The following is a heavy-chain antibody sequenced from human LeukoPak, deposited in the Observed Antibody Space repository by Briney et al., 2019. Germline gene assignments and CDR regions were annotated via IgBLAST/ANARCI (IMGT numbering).Heavy chain of an antibody. J-gene: IGHJ4*02. CDR2: IKPDEGEK. CDR1: GFTFSSYW. Sequence: GGCLRLSCAASGFTFSSYWMSWVRQAPGKGLEWVANIKPDEGEKYYVDSVKGRFTISRDNAKNSLYLQMNSPRAEDTAMYYCARDQTGQPWVYWGQGTLVTVSS. V-gene: IGHV3-7*04. CDR3: ARDQTGQPWVY. D-gene: IGHD3-16*01.